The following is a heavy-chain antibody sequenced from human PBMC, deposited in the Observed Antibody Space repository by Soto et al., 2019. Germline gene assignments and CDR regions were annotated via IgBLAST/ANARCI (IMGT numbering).Heavy chain of an antibody. J-gene: IGHJ4*02. CDR1: GCTFTSYA. V-gene: IGHV1-3*01. Sequence: ASVKVSCKASGCTFTSYAMHWVRQAPGQRLEWMGWINAGNGNTKYSQKFQGRVTITRDTSESTAYMELSSLRSEDSAVYYCARGPNPYYFDYWGQGTLVTVSS. CDR3: ARGPNPYYFDY. CDR2: INAGNGNT.